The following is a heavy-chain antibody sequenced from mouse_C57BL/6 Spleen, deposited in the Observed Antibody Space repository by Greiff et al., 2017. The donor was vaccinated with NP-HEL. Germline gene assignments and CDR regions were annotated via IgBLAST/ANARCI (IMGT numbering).Heavy chain of an antibody. CDR1: GYTFTDYY. J-gene: IGHJ2*01. D-gene: IGHD3-2*02. CDR2: INPNNGGT. CDR3: ARTAQALYYFDY. Sequence: EVQLQQSGPELVKPGASVKISCKASGYTFTDYYMNWVKQSHGKSLEWIGDINPNNGGTSYNQKFKGKATLTVDKSSSTAYMELRSLTSEDSAVYYCARTAQALYYFDYWGQGTTLTVSS. V-gene: IGHV1-26*01.